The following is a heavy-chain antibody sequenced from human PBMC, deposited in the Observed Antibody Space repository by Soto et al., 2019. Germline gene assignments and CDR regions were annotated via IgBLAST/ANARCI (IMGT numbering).Heavy chain of an antibody. Sequence: LRLSCAASEFTFADYAMHWVRQAPGKGLEWVSGISWNSGSIGYADSVKGRFTISRDNAKNSLYLQMNSLRAEDTAVYYCAKDLIALWFGELSGGIGYWGQGTLVTVSS. J-gene: IGHJ4*02. CDR3: AKDLIALWFGELSGGIGY. D-gene: IGHD3-10*01. CDR2: ISWNSGSI. V-gene: IGHV3-9*01. CDR1: EFTFADYA.